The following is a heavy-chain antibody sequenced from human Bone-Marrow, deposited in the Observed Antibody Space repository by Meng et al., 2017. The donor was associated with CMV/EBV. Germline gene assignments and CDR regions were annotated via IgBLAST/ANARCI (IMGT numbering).Heavy chain of an antibody. J-gene: IGHJ4*02. CDR3: ARHNSSHSHFDY. CDR1: GGSISSYY. CDR2: VFYTGST. V-gene: IGHV4-59*01. D-gene: IGHD2/OR15-2a*01. Sequence: GSLRLSCTVSGGSISSYYWSWIRQPPGKGLEWIGYVFYTGSTNYKPSVKSRVTISVDTSKNQLSLKLSSVTAADSAVYYCARHNSSHSHFDYWGQGTLVTIYS.